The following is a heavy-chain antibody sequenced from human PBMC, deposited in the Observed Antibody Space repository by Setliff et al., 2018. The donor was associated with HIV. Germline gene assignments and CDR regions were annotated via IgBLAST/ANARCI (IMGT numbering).Heavy chain of an antibody. J-gene: IGHJ6*02. CDR3: ARDHIVATIRDYYYGMDV. D-gene: IGHD5-12*01. V-gene: IGHV1-46*01. Sequence: ASVKVSCKASGYTFTSYYIHWVRQAPGQGLEWMGRIIPSGGSTSYAQKFQGRVTMTRDTSTSTVYMELSSLRSEDTAVYYCARDHIVATIRDYYYGMDVWGQGTTVTVSS. CDR1: GYTFTSYY. CDR2: IIPSGGST.